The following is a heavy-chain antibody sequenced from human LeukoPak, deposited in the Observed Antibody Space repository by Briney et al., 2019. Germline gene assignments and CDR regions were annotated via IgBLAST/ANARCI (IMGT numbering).Heavy chain of an antibody. CDR2: ISSRSNYI. J-gene: IGHJ4*02. CDR1: GFSFSDHN. CDR3: ARDYLGFGESGFDY. Sequence: GGSLRLSCAVSGFSFSDHNMNWDRQAPGKGLEWVASISSRSNYIYYADSLKGRVTVSRDNVRNSLFLQMTSLRAEDTAVYYCARDYLGFGESGFDYWGQGTQVIVSS. D-gene: IGHD3-10*01. V-gene: IGHV3-21*01.